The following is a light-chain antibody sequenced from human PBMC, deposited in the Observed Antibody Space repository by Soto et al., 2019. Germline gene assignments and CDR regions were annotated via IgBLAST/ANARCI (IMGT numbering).Light chain of an antibody. CDR2: DVF. CDR3: LQHNSYPRA. J-gene: IGKJ1*01. CDR1: DSINNR. V-gene: IGKV3-11*01. Sequence: VLTQSPATLSLSPGERGTLSCRASDSINNRLAWYQQKPGQAPRLLIYDVFNRATGTPARFSGSGSGTDFTLTISSLQPEDFATYYCLQHNSYPRAFGQGTKVEIK.